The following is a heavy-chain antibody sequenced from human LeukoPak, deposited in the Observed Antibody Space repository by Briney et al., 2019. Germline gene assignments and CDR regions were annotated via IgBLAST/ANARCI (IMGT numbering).Heavy chain of an antibody. J-gene: IGHJ6*03. CDR2: IRYDGSNK. V-gene: IGHV3-30*02. CDR3: AKDLATYYDFWSGPPTHYYYYYYMDV. CDR1: GFTFSSYG. Sequence: GGSLRLSCAASGFTFSSYGMHWVRQAPGKGLEWVAFIRYDGSNKYYADSVKGRFTISRDNSKNTLYLQMNSLRAEDTAVYYCAKDLATYYDFWSGPPTHYYYYYYMDVWGKGTTVTVSS. D-gene: IGHD3-3*01.